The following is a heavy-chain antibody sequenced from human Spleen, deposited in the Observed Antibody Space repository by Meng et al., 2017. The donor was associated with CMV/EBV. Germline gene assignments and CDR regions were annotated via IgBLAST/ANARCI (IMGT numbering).Heavy chain of an antibody. J-gene: IGHJ4*02. V-gene: IGHV4-39*07. D-gene: IGHD4-11*01. CDR2: IYYSGST. Sequence: QAQLHESSPGLVKPSETLCLHCTVSGGSISSRRNYWRSIRQPPGKGLEWIGSIYYSGSTYYNPSLKRRVTISVDTSKNQFSLKLSSVTAADTAVYYCARGGGSTVAYWGQGTLVTVSS. CDR1: GGSISSRRNY. CDR3: ARGGGSTVAY.